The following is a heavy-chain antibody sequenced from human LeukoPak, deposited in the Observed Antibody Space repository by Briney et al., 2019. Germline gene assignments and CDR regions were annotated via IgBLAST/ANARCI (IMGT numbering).Heavy chain of an antibody. CDR1: GFTFSDHY. CDR3: ARVERTYNYGH. V-gene: IGHV3-72*01. J-gene: IGHJ4*02. Sequence: PGGCLGLSCAASGFTFSDHYMDWVRQGPGKGLEWVGRSRDKAHSYTTEYAASVKGRFTISRDDSKNSLYLQMNSLRTEDTAVYYCARVERTYNYGHWGQGTLVTVS. CDR2: SRDKAHSYTT. D-gene: IGHD5-18*01.